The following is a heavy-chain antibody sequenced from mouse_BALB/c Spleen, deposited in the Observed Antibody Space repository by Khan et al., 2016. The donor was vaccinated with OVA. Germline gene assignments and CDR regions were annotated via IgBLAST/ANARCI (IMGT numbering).Heavy chain of an antibody. J-gene: IGHJ1*01. CDR2: ISTGATYT. CDR1: GFTFSTYA. CDR3: ARPPITTVVATSYWFFDV. D-gene: IGHD1-1*01. Sequence: EVELVESGGGLVKSGGSLKLSCAASGFTFSTYAMSWVRQTPEKRLEWVATISTGATYTYYPDSVKGRFTISRDNAKNTLYLQMSSLRSEDTAMYYCARPPITTVVATSYWFFDVWGAGTTVTVST. V-gene: IGHV5-9-3*01.